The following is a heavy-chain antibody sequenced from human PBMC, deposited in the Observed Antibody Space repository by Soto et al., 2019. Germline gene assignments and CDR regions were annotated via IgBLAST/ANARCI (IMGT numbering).Heavy chain of an antibody. V-gene: IGHV4-4*02. CDR3: ARCYGSGSSYYYYYGMDV. J-gene: IGHJ6*02. CDR2: IYHSGST. CDR1: GGSISSSNW. D-gene: IGHD3-10*01. Sequence: SETLSLTCAVSGGSISSSNWWSWVRQPPGMGLEWIGEIYHSGSTNYNPSLKSRVTISVDKSKNQFSLKLSSVTAADTAVYYCARCYGSGSSYYYYYGMDVWGQGTTVTVSS.